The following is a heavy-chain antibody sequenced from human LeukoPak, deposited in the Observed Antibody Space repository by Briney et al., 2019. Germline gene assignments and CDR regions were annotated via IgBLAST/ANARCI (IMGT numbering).Heavy chain of an antibody. V-gene: IGHV3-30*04. D-gene: IGHD5-18*01. CDR1: GFTFSSYA. CDR2: ISYDGSNK. CDR3: ARDADGYSDY. J-gene: IGHJ4*02. Sequence: GGSLRLSCAASGFTFSSYAMHWVRQAPGKGPEWVAVISYDGSNKYYADSVKGRFTISRDNSKNTLYLQMNSLRAEDTAVYYCARDADGYSDYWGQGTLVTVSS.